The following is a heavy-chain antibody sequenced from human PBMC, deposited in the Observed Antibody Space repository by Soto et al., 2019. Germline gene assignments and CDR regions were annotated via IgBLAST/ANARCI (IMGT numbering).Heavy chain of an antibody. CDR3: ARPPGYISDWYYFDL. Sequence: QVQLVQSGAEVKKPGASVKVSCEASGYTFIDYYMHWVRQAPGQGFEWMGRISPKSGGTNYEQKVQGRVTMTWDTSLNTAYMELSSLMSEDTAVYYCARPPGYISDWYYFDLWGQGTLVTVSS. J-gene: IGHJ4*02. D-gene: IGHD6-19*01. CDR2: ISPKSGGT. CDR1: GYTFIDYY. V-gene: IGHV1-2*02.